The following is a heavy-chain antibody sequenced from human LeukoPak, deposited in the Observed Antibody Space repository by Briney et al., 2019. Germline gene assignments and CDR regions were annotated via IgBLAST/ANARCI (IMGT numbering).Heavy chain of an antibody. Sequence: ASVKVSCKASGYTFTGYYMHWVRQAPGQGLEWMGWINPNSGGTNYAQKFQGRVTMTRDTSISTAYMELSRLRSDDTAVHYCAREMGRVVVITEFDAFDIWGQGTMVTVSS. D-gene: IGHD3-22*01. CDR2: INPNSGGT. CDR3: AREMGRVVVITEFDAFDI. J-gene: IGHJ3*02. V-gene: IGHV1-2*02. CDR1: GYTFTGYY.